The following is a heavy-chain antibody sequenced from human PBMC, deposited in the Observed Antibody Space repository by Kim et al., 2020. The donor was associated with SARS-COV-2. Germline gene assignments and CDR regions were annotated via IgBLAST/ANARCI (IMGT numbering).Heavy chain of an antibody. D-gene: IGHD6-13*01. J-gene: IGHJ5*02. V-gene: IGHV7-4-1*02. Sequence: ASVKVSCKASGYTFNRYAMNWVRQAPGQGREWMGWINTNTGNPAYAQGFTGRFVFSLDTSVSTAYLQISSLKAEDTAVYYCSRESAGGRTYNWFDPWGQG. CDR1: GYTFNRYA. CDR2: INTNTGNP. CDR3: SRESAGGRTYNWFDP.